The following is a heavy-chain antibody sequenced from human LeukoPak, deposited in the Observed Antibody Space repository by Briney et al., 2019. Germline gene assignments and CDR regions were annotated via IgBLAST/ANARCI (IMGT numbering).Heavy chain of an antibody. D-gene: IGHD3-10*01. CDR1: GGSISSSSYY. CDR3: ASRIWFGEFSTFDY. V-gene: IGHV4-39*01. Sequence: SETLSLTCTVSGGSISSSSYYWGWIRQPPGKGLEWIGSIYYSGSTYYNPSLKSRVTISVDTSKNQFSLKLSSVTAADTAVYYCASRIWFGEFSTFDYWGQGTLVTVSS. CDR2: IYYSGST. J-gene: IGHJ4*02.